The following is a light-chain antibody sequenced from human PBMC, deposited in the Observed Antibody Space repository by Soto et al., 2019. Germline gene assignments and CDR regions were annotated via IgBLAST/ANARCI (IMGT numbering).Light chain of an antibody. CDR2: AAS. Sequence: DIQMTQSPSSLSASVGDRVTITCRASQSISIYLNWYQQKPGKAPKLLIYAASSLQSGVPSRFNGSGSGTDFTLTISCVQPEDLATYYCQESLTTPLTFGGGTKVEIK. J-gene: IGKJ4*01. CDR1: QSISIY. CDR3: QESLTTPLT. V-gene: IGKV1-39*01.